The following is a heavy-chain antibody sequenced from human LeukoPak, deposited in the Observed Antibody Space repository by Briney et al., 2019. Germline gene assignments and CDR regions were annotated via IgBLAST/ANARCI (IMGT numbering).Heavy chain of an antibody. CDR2: IYHSGST. Sequence: SETLSLTCTVSGYSISSGYYWGWIRPPPGKGLEWIGSIYHSGSTYYNPSLKSRVTISVDTSKNQFSLKLSSVTAADTAVYYCARDLMATIHDAFDIWGQGTMVTVSS. V-gene: IGHV4-38-2*02. D-gene: IGHD5-24*01. CDR3: ARDLMATIHDAFDI. CDR1: GYSISSGYY. J-gene: IGHJ3*02.